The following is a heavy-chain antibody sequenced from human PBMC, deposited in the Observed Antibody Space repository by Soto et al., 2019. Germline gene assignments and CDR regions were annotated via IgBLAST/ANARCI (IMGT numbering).Heavy chain of an antibody. CDR2: ISSSSYR. CDR1: GFPFSSYS. V-gene: IGHV3-21*01. CDR3: ARGPPMATITFFAY. D-gene: IGHD5-12*01. Sequence: EVQLVESGGGLVKPGGSLRLSCAASGFPFSSYSMNWVRQAPGKGLEWDSSISSSSYRYYADSLQGRFTISSDNAKNSLYLQMNSLRAEDTAVYYCARGPPMATITFFAYWGQGTLVTVSS. J-gene: IGHJ4*02.